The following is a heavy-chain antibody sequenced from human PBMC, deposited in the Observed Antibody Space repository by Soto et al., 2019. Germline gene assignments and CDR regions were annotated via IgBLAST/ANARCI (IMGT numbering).Heavy chain of an antibody. Sequence: VQLLESGGDLVQPGGSLRLSCVASGFILNNYAMSWVRQAPGKGLEWVSTIGGTDGDSDGVPWYEDSVKGRFTISRDSSANTLLPRMDNLRAEDAALYYWVKRGRNWGAFDFWGQGTTVVVSS. CDR2: IGGTDGDSDGVP. D-gene: IGHD7-27*01. J-gene: IGHJ3*01. CDR3: VKRGRNWGAFDF. V-gene: IGHV3-23*01. CDR1: GFILNNYA.